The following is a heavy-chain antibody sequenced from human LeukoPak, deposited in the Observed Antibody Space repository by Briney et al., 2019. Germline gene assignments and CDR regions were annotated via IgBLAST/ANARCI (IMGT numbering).Heavy chain of an antibody. CDR3: AKGGGGALYPHYGDYY. D-gene: IGHD4-17*01. J-gene: IGHJ4*02. CDR2: ISGNGGNS. Sequence: PGGSLRLSCAASGFTFSSYAMSWVRQAPGKGLEWVSAISGNGGNSYYAVSVKGRFTISRDNSKNTLYLQMNSLRAEDTAVYYCAKGGGGALYPHYGDYYWGQGTLVTVSS. V-gene: IGHV3-23*01. CDR1: GFTFSSYA.